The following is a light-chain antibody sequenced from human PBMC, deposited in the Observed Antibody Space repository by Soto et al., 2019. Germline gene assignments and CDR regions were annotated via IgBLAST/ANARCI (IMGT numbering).Light chain of an antibody. CDR2: AAS. Sequence: DIHLTQSPSSLSASVGDRVTITCRASQDISNYLAWFQQKPGKAPKSLIYAASGLQSGVPSKFSGSGSGTDLTLTITSLQPEDFATYYCQQYKTYPYTFGQGTNLEIK. CDR1: QDISNY. V-gene: IGKV1-16*02. J-gene: IGKJ2*01. CDR3: QQYKTYPYT.